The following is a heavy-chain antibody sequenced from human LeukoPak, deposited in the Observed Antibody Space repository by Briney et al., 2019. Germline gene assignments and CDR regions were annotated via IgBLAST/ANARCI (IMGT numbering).Heavy chain of an antibody. V-gene: IGHV3-11*01. Sequence: GGSLRLSCAASGFTFSDYYMSWIRQAPGKGLEWVSYISSSGSTIYYADSVKGRFTISRDNAKHSLYLQMNSLRAADTAVYYCARAGSRLLWFGEFYFDYWGQGTLVTVSS. CDR3: ARAGSRLLWFGEFYFDY. D-gene: IGHD3-10*01. CDR2: ISSSGSTI. J-gene: IGHJ4*02. CDR1: GFTFSDYY.